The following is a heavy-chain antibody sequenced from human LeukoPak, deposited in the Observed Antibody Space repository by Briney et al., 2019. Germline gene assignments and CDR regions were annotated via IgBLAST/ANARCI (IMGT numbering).Heavy chain of an antibody. CDR1: GFTFGTYA. CDR3: ARDSGSYLQPTDY. V-gene: IGHV3-23*01. Sequence: GALRLSCAASGFTFGTYAMTWVRQAPGKGLEWVSSITGNGGSTYYADSVKGRFTISRDNSKNTLYLQMDSLRAEDTAVYHCARDSGSYLQPTDYWGQGTLVTVSS. CDR2: ITGNGGST. J-gene: IGHJ4*02. D-gene: IGHD1-26*01.